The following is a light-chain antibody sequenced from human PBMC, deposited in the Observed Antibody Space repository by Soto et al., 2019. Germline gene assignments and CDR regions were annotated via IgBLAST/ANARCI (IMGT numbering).Light chain of an antibody. CDR1: IGSNY. Sequence: QTVVTQPPSASGTPGQRVTISCSGSIGSNYIYWYQQLPGTAPKLLIYKNNLRPSGVPDRFSGSRSGTSASLAISGLRSEDETDYYCATRDDGLSGDWVFGGGTKLTVL. CDR3: ATRDDGLSGDWV. V-gene: IGLV1-47*01. J-gene: IGLJ3*02. CDR2: KNN.